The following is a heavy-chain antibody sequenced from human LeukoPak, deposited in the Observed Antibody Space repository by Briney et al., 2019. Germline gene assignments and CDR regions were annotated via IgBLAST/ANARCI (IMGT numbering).Heavy chain of an antibody. D-gene: IGHD4-17*01. J-gene: IGHJ4*02. CDR1: GFTLSSYG. Sequence: GGSLRLSCAASGFTLSSYGMHWVRQAPGKGLEWVAFIRYDGSNKYYADSVKGRFTISRDNSKNTLYLQMNSLRAEDTAVYYCAKDYSGVTTVTTREDYWGQGTLVTVSS. CDR3: AKDYSGVTTVTTREDY. V-gene: IGHV3-30*02. CDR2: IRYDGSNK.